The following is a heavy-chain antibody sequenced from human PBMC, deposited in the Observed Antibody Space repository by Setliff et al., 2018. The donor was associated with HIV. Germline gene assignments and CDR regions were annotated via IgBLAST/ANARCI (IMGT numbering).Heavy chain of an antibody. V-gene: IGHV4-4*07. CDR3: ARDEGRATGSWWDQSASWYLDY. D-gene: IGHD6-13*01. CDR2: ISAAGTI. CDR1: GGSISSYY. J-gene: IGHJ4*01. Sequence: PSETLSLTCTVSGGSISSYYWSWIRQPAGKRLEFIGRISAAGTINYNPSLRSRVTLSVDTSENQFSLTVNSVTAADTAMYFCARDEGRATGSWWDQSASWYLDYWGHGILVNRLL.